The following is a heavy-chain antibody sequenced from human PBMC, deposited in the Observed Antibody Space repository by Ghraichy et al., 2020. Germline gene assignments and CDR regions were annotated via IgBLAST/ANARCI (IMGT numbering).Heavy chain of an antibody. Sequence: SETLSLTCAVSGGSISSSNWWSWVRQPPGKGLEWIGEIYHSGSTNYNPSLKSRVTISVDKSKNQFSLKLSSVTAADTAVYYCARDYYDSSGYYAAAFDIWGQGTMVTVSS. CDR3: ARDYYDSSGYYAAAFDI. CDR1: GGSISSSNW. D-gene: IGHD3-22*01. V-gene: IGHV4-4*02. CDR2: IYHSGST. J-gene: IGHJ3*02.